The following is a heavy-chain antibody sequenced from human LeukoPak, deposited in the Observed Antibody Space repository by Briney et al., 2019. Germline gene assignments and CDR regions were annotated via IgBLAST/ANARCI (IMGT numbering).Heavy chain of an antibody. J-gene: IGHJ4*02. CDR3: ARGNHYGSGSYDY. D-gene: IGHD3-10*01. Sequence: PGGSLRLSCAASGFTFSSYAMTWVRQGPGKGLEWVAVIWYDGRNKYYVDSVKGRFTISRDNSKNTLFLQMNSLRAEDTAVYYCARGNHYGSGSYDYWGQGTLVTVSS. CDR2: IWYDGRNK. CDR1: GFTFSSYA. V-gene: IGHV3-33*01.